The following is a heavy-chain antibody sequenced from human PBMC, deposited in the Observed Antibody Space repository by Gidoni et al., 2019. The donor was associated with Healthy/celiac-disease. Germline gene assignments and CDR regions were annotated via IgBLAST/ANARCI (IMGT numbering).Heavy chain of an antibody. CDR1: GGSISSGSYY. V-gene: IGHV4-61*02. J-gene: IGHJ6*02. CDR3: AREGRWPTRMDV. Sequence: QVQLQESGPGLVKPSQTLSLTCTVSGGSISSGSYYWSWIRQPAGKGLEWIGRIYTSGSTNYNPSLKSRVTISVDTSKNQFSLKLSAVTAADTAVYYCAREGRWPTRMDVWGQGTTVTVSS. D-gene: IGHD4-17*01. CDR2: IYTSGST.